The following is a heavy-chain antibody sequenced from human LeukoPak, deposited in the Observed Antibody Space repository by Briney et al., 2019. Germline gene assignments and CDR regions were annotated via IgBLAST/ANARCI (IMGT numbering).Heavy chain of an antibody. V-gene: IGHV3-48*03. CDR1: GFTFSSYE. Sequence: GGSLRLSCAASGFTFSSYEMNWVRQAPGKGLEWVSYISSSGSTIYYADSVKGRFTISRDNAKNSLYLQMNSLRAEDTAVYYCARRQGYSYGFDCWGQGTLVTVSS. CDR3: ARRQGYSYGFDC. D-gene: IGHD5-18*01. CDR2: ISSSGSTI. J-gene: IGHJ4*02.